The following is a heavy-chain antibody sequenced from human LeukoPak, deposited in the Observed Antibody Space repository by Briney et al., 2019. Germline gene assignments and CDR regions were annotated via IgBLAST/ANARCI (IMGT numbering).Heavy chain of an antibody. D-gene: IGHD1-26*01. CDR1: GGSISSGRYY. CDR3: ATRSELYSYYYMDV. CDR2: IYTSGST. J-gene: IGHJ6*03. Sequence: SETLSLTCTVSGGSISSGRYYWNWIRQPAGKGLEWIGRIYTSGSTNYNPSLKSRITISVDTSKNQFSLKLSSVTAADTAVYYCATRSELYSYYYMDVWGKGTTVTISS. V-gene: IGHV4-61*02.